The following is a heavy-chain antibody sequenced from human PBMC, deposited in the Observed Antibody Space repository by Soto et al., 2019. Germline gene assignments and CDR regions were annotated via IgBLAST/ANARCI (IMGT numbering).Heavy chain of an antibody. D-gene: IGHD3-9*01. CDR1: GGSISSSSYY. CDR3: ARPFYYDILTGYYSVDV. V-gene: IGHV4-39*01. Sequence: SETLSLTCTVSGGSISSSSYYWGWIRQPPGKGLEWIGSIYYSGSTYYNPSLKSRVTISVDTSENQFSLKLSSVTAADTAVYYCARPFYYDILTGYYSVDVWGQGTTVTVSS. J-gene: IGHJ6*02. CDR2: IYYSGST.